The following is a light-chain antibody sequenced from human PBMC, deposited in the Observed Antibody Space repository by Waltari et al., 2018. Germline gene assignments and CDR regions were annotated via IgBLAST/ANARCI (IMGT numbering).Light chain of an antibody. Sequence: DIQMTQSPSSLSASVGDTLTISCQASQGISENLAWYQQKPGKVPKLLIYKASNVQNGVPSRFSGSGSGTDFTLTISSLRPEDFATYYCQNGDVIPLTFGGGTKVEIK. V-gene: IGKV1-27*01. CDR3: QNGDVIPLT. CDR1: QGISEN. CDR2: KAS. J-gene: IGKJ4*01.